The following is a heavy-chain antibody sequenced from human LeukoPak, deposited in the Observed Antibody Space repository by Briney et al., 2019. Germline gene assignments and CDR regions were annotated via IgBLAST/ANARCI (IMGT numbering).Heavy chain of an antibody. V-gene: IGHV1-24*01. D-gene: IGHD3-16*02. CDR1: GYTLTELS. Sequence: ASVKVSCKVSGYTLTELSMHWVRQAPGKGLEWMGGFDPEDGETIYAQKFQGRVTMTEDTSTDTAYMELSSLRSEDTAVYYCATDWELSYAFDIWGQGTMVTVSS. CDR2: FDPEDGET. J-gene: IGHJ3*02. CDR3: ATDWELSYAFDI.